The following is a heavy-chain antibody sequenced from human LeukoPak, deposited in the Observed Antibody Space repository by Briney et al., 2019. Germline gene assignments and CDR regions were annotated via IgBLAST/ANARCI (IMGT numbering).Heavy chain of an antibody. CDR2: MNPNSGNT. J-gene: IGHJ4*02. D-gene: IGHD3-10*01. CDR3: ARDRRTYYTGSGSYYKVGRLDF. CDR1: GYTFTSYD. V-gene: IGHV1-8*03. Sequence: GASVKVSCKASGYTFTSYDINWVRQATGQGLEWMGWMNPNSGNTGYAQKFQGRVTITRNTSISTAYMELSSLRSEDTAVYYCARDRRTYYTGSGSYYKVGRLDFWGQGTLITVSS.